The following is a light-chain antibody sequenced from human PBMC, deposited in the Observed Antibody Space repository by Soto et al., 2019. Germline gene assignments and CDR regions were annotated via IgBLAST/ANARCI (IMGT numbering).Light chain of an antibody. Sequence: DIQMTQSPSSLSASVGDRVTITCRASQSISTYLIWYQQKPGKAPKLLIYAASSLQSGVPSRFSGSGSGTDFTLTISSLQPEDFATYYCQQSYSTPQTFGQGTKVDI. CDR3: QQSYSTPQT. J-gene: IGKJ1*01. V-gene: IGKV1-39*01. CDR2: AAS. CDR1: QSISTY.